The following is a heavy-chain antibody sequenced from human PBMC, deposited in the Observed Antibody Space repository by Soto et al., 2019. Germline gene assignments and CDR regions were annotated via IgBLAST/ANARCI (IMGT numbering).Heavy chain of an antibody. J-gene: IGHJ5*02. V-gene: IGHV1-18*04. Sequence: ASVKVSCKASGYTFTSYGISWVRQAPGQGLEWMGWISAYNGNTNYAQKPQGRVTMTTDTSTSTAYMELRSLRSDDTAVYYCARVHWDFWSGYYYNWFDPWGQGTLVTVSS. CDR3: ARVHWDFWSGYYYNWFDP. CDR2: ISAYNGNT. CDR1: GYTFTSYG. D-gene: IGHD3-3*01.